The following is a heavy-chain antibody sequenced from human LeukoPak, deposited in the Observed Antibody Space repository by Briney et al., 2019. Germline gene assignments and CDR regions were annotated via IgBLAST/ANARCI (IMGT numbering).Heavy chain of an antibody. CDR3: ARDHRTQLWFNLFDY. CDR2: ISAYNGNT. V-gene: IGHV1-18*01. J-gene: IGHJ4*02. D-gene: IGHD5-18*01. Sequence: ASVKVSCKASGYTFTSYGISWVRQAPGQGGEWVGWISAYNGNTNYAQKLQGRVTMTTDTSTSTAYMELRSLRSDDTAVYYCARDHRTQLWFNLFDYWGQGTLVTVSS. CDR1: GYTFTSYG.